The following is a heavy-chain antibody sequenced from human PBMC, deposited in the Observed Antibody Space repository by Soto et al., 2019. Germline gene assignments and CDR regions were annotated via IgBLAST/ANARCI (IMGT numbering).Heavy chain of an antibody. V-gene: IGHV1-8*01. CDR3: ARTRSTFFGVVIRTRRYYYYGMEV. CDR2: MNPNSGNT. D-gene: IGHD3-3*01. CDR1: GYTLTSYD. J-gene: IGHJ6*02. Sequence: GVPVKVYCKASGYTLTSYDSNWVRHDTGQGLEWMGWMNPNSGNTGYAQKFQGRVTMTRNTSISTAYMELSSLRSEDTAVYYCARTRSTFFGVVIRTRRYYYYGMEVWGQGATVTVSS.